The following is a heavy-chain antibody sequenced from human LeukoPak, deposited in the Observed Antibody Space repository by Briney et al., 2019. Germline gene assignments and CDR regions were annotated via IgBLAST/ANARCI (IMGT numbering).Heavy chain of an antibody. D-gene: IGHD2-15*01. CDR3: AKVVGNAWRFDY. CDR1: GFTFSSYS. Sequence: QPGGSLRLSCAASGFTFSSYSMNWVRQAPGKGLEWVSGTSGSGGSTYYADSVKGRFTISRDNSKETLHLQMNSLRAEDTAVYYCAKVVGNAWRFDYWGQGTLVTVSS. CDR2: TSGSGGST. V-gene: IGHV3-23*01. J-gene: IGHJ4*02.